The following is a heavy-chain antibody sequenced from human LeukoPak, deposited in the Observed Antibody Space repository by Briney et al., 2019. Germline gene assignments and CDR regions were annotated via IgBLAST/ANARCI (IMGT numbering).Heavy chain of an antibody. CDR2: IYYSGST. V-gene: IGHV4-59*01. Sequence: SETLSLTCTVSGGSTSSYYWSWIRQPPGKGLEWIGYIYYSGSTNYNPSLKSRVTISVDTSKNQFSLKLSSVTAADTAVYYCARVWGYSYGYLDYWGQGTLVTVSS. J-gene: IGHJ4*02. CDR3: ARVWGYSYGYLDY. CDR1: GGSTSSYY. D-gene: IGHD5-18*01.